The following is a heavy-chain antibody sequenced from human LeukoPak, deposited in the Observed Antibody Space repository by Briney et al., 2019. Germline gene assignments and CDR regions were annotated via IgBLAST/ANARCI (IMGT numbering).Heavy chain of an antibody. J-gene: IGHJ3*02. CDR1: GGSFSGYY. V-gene: IGHV4-34*01. Sequence: SETLSLTCAVYGGSFSGYYWSWIRQPPGKGLEWIGEINHSGSTNYNPSLKSRVTISVDTSKNQFSLKLSSVTAADTAVYYCARLLMSVYAFEIWGQGTMVTVSS. CDR3: ARLLMSVYAFEI. D-gene: IGHD2-15*01. CDR2: INHSGST.